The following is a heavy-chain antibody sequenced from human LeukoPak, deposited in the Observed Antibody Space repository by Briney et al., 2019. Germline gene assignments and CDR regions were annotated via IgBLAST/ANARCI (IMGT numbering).Heavy chain of an antibody. CDR3: ARAPTQTGYYFEDY. CDR2: IIPIFGTA. Sequence: ASVKVSCKASGGTFSSYAISWVRQAPGQGLEWMGGIIPIFGTANYAQKLQGRVTMTTDTSTSTAYMELRSLRSDDTAVYYCARAPTQTGYYFEDYWGQGTLVTVSS. D-gene: IGHD3-9*01. CDR1: GGTFSSYA. V-gene: IGHV1-69*05. J-gene: IGHJ4*02.